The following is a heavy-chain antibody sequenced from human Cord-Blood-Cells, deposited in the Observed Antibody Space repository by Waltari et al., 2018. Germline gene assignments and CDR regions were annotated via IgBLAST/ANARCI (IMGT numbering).Heavy chain of an antibody. CDR2: IIPILGIA. Sequence: QVQLVQSGAEVKKPGSSVKVSCKASGGTFSSYAISWVRQAPGQGLEWMGRIIPILGIANYAQKFQGRVTITADKSTSTAYMELSSLRSGDTAVYYCARFTIFGVVTDDYWGQGTLVTVSS. V-gene: IGHV1-69*09. CDR1: GGTFSSYA. D-gene: IGHD3-3*01. CDR3: ARFTIFGVVTDDY. J-gene: IGHJ4*02.